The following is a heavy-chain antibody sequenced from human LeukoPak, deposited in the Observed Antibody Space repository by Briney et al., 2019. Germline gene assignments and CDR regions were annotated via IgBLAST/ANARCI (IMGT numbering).Heavy chain of an antibody. J-gene: IGHJ4*02. Sequence: SETLSLTCTVSGGSISSYYWSWIRQPPGKGLEWIGEINHSGSTNYNPSLKSRVTISVDTSKNQFSLKLSSVTAADTAVYYCARGLGVAGSLDYWGQGTLVTVSS. D-gene: IGHD6-19*01. CDR2: INHSGST. CDR1: GGSISSYY. CDR3: ARGLGVAGSLDY. V-gene: IGHV4-34*01.